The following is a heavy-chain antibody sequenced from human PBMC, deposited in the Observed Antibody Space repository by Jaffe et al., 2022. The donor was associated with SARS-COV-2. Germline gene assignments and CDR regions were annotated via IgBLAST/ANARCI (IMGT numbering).Heavy chain of an antibody. CDR3: ARDPVDTAMNSYYYYMDV. CDR2: IIPIFGTA. J-gene: IGHJ6*03. D-gene: IGHD5-18*01. CDR1: GGTFSSYA. V-gene: IGHV1-69*01. Sequence: QVQLVQSGAEVKKPGSSVKVSCKASGGTFSSYAISWVRQAPGQGLEWMGGIIPIFGTANYAQKFQGRVTITADESTSTAYMELSSLRSEDTAVYYCARDPVDTAMNSYYYYMDVWGKGTTVTVSS.